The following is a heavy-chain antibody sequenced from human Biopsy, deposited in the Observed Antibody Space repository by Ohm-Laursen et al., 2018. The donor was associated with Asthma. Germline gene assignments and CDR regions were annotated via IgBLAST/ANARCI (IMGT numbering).Heavy chain of an antibody. D-gene: IGHD3-9*01. J-gene: IGHJ3*02. CDR2: INAANGNT. CDR3: ARTYFDFLTGQVHDAFAM. Sequence: GASVKVSCKASGYTFINYAIHWVRQAPGHSLEWMGWINAANGNTKYSQKFQGRLTISRDTSASTAYMDLSSLRSEDTAVYYCARTYFDFLTGQVHDAFAMWGQGTMVTVPS. CDR1: GYTFINYA. V-gene: IGHV1-3*01.